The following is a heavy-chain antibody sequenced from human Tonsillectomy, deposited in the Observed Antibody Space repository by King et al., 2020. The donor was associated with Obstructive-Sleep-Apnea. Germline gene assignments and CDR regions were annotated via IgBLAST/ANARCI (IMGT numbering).Heavy chain of an antibody. J-gene: IGHJ4*02. D-gene: IGHD3-10*01. CDR1: GYTFTSYD. V-gene: IGHV1-8*01. CDR2: MSPNSGNI. CDR3: ARGQITVIRGVLRSYFFDY. Sequence: QLVQSGAEVKKPGASVKVSCKASGYTFTSYDINWVRQATGQGPEWMGWMSPNSGNIGYAQKFQGRVTMTRNTSISTAYMELSSLRSDDTAVYYCARGQITVIRGVLRSYFFDYWGQGTLVTVSS.